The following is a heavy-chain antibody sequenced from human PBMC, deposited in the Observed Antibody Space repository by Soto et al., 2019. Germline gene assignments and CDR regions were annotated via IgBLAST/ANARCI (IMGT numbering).Heavy chain of an antibody. Sequence: QVQLVQSGAEVKKPGSSVKVSCKASGGTFSSYTISWVRQAPGQGLEWMGRIIPILGIANYAQKFQGRVTITADKSTSTAYMELSSLRSEDTAVYYCARDCSGGSCYSVDAFDLWGQGTMVTVSS. V-gene: IGHV1-69*08. J-gene: IGHJ3*01. D-gene: IGHD2-15*01. CDR3: ARDCSGGSCYSVDAFDL. CDR2: IIPILGIA. CDR1: GGTFSSYT.